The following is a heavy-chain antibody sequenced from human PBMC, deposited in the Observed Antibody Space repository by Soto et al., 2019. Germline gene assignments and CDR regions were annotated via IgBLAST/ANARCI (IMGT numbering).Heavy chain of an antibody. J-gene: IGHJ3*02. V-gene: IGHV1-2*04. Sequence: AAVKVSCKASGYTFTGYYMHWVRQAPGQGLEWMGWINPNSGGTNYAQKFQGWVTMTRDTSISTAYMELSRLRSDDTAVYYCARDPYSGSRENAFDIWGQGTMVTVSS. D-gene: IGHD5-12*01. CDR1: GYTFTGYY. CDR2: INPNSGGT. CDR3: ARDPYSGSRENAFDI.